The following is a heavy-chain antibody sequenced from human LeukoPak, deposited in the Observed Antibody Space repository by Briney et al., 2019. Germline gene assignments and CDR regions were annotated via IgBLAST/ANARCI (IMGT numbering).Heavy chain of an antibody. Sequence: GASLRLSCAASGFIFRDYAMSWVRQAPGKGLEWVSAITGSGDTTYYADSVKGRFTISRDNSKNTLYVEMNTLRAEDTAVYYCAKWGDFDILTGYYVSDFWGQGTLVTVSS. CDR1: GFIFRDYA. V-gene: IGHV3-23*01. J-gene: IGHJ4*02. CDR3: AKWGDFDILTGYYVSDF. CDR2: ITGSGDTT. D-gene: IGHD3-9*01.